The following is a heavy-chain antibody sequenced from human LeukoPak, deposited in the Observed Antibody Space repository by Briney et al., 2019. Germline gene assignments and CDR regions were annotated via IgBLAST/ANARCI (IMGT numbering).Heavy chain of an antibody. J-gene: IGHJ4*02. CDR1: GYSFTSHW. V-gene: IGHV5-51*01. CDR3: ARRSPSALD. CDR2: IYPSDFDS. Sequence: GESLKISCKGSGYSFTSHWIGWVRQMPGKGLEWMGMIYPSDFDSRYSPSFQGQVTMSVDKSISTAYLQWSSLKASDTAMYYCARRSPSALDWGQGTLVTVSS.